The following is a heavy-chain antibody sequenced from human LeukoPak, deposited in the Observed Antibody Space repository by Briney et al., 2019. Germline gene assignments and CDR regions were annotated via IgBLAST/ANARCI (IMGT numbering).Heavy chain of an antibody. CDR1: GASISSSSYY. D-gene: IGHD1-26*01. Sequence: PSETLSLTCSVSGASISSSSYYWGWIRQAPGKGLEWIGSIYHSGSTYYNPSLKSRVTISLDTSKNQFSLKLSSVTAADTAVYYCAREWEILGGDVLDIWGQGTMVTVSS. V-gene: IGHV4-39*07. CDR2: IYHSGST. J-gene: IGHJ3*02. CDR3: AREWEILGGDVLDI.